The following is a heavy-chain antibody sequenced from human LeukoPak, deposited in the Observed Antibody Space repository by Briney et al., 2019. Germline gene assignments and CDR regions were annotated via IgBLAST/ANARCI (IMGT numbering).Heavy chain of an antibody. CDR1: GFTFSSYA. CDR3: VSFYETY. V-gene: IGHV3-64D*06. Sequence: PSGGSLRLSCSASGFTFSSYAMHWVRQAPGKGLEYVSAISSNGGSTYYADSVKGRFTISKDNAKNTVYLQMNNLRAEDTAVYYCVSFYETYWGRGTLVTVSS. J-gene: IGHJ4*02. D-gene: IGHD2-2*01. CDR2: ISSNGGST.